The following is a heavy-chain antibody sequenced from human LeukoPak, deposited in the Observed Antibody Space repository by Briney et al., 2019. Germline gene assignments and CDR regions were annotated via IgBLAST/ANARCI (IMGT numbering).Heavy chain of an antibody. CDR3: ARDGIVLDY. V-gene: IGHV4-34*01. Sequence: SETLSLTCAVYGGSFSGYYWSWICQPPGKGLEWIGEINHSGSTNYNPSLKSRVTISVDTSKNQCSLKLSSVTAADTAVYYCARDGIVLDYWGQGTLVTVSS. CDR2: INHSGST. CDR1: GGSFSGYY. D-gene: IGHD2-8*01. J-gene: IGHJ4*02.